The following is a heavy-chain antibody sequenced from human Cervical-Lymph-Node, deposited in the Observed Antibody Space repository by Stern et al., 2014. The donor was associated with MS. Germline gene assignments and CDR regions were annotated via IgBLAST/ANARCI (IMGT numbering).Heavy chain of an antibody. D-gene: IGHD3-22*01. V-gene: IGHV5-51*03. CDR3: ARVDSPRYYGMDV. J-gene: IGHJ6*02. CDR2: IYPGGFDS. Sequence: EVQLVESGAEVKKPGESLKISCKAFGYSFTNFWIAWVRQVPGKGLEWMGIIYPGGFDSRYSPSFQGQVTLSADKSTTPAYLPRRSLKASDTAMYYCARVDSPRYYGMDVWGQGTTVTVSS. CDR1: GYSFTNFW.